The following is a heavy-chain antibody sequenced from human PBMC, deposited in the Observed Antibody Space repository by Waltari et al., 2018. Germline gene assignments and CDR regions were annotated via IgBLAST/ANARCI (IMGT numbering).Heavy chain of an antibody. CDR2: ISYEGSNK. CDR3: AKDGEDIAAAGTGGDYGMDV. CDR1: GFTFSSYG. V-gene: IGHV3-30*18. J-gene: IGHJ6*02. Sequence: QVQLVESGGGVVQPGRSLRLSCAASGFTFSSYGMHWVRQAPGKGLEWVAVISYEGSNKYYADSVKGRFTISRDNSKNTLYLQMNSLRAEDTAVYYCAKDGEDIAAAGTGGDYGMDVWGQGTTVTVSS. D-gene: IGHD6-13*01.